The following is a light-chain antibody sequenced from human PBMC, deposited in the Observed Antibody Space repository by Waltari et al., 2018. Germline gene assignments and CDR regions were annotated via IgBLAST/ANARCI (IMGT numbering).Light chain of an antibody. CDR1: QSVSSSY. J-gene: IGKJ4*01. CDR2: GAS. CDR3: QRYGSSPLT. Sequence: DIVLTQSPGTLSLSPGERATLSCRASQSVSSSYLAWYQQKPGQAPRLLIYGASSRATGIPDRFSGSGSGTDFSLTISRLEPEDVAVYYCQRYGSSPLTFGGGTKVEIK. V-gene: IGKV3-20*01.